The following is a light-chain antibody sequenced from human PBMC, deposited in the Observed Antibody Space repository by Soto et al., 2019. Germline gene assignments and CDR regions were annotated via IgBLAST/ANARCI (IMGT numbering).Light chain of an antibody. V-gene: IGLV1-44*01. CDR1: SSNIGSKT. CDR2: SNY. Sequence: QSVLTQPPSASGTPGQRVTISCSGSSSNIGSKTVNWYQQLPGTAPKPLIYSNYQRPSGVPDRFSGSKSGTSASLAISGLQSEDEADYYCSACDASLNGYVFRTGTKVPGL. CDR3: SACDASLNGYV. J-gene: IGLJ1*01.